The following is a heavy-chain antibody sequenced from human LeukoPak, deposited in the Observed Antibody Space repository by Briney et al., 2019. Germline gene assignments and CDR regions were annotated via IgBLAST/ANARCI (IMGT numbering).Heavy chain of an antibody. J-gene: IGHJ4*02. CDR3: TRATGGWYGFYFDY. V-gene: IGHV3-7*01. Sequence: HPGGSLRLSCAASGSSFSSYEMNWVRQAPGKGLEWVANIKQDGSEKYYVDSVKGRFTISRDNAKNSLYLQMNSLRAEDTAVYYCTRATGGWYGFYFDYWGQGTLVTVSS. CDR1: GSSFSSYE. D-gene: IGHD6-19*01. CDR2: IKQDGSEK.